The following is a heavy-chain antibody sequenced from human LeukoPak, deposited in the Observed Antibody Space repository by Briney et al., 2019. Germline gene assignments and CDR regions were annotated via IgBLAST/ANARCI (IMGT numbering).Heavy chain of an antibody. J-gene: IGHJ6*03. CDR2: ISSSGSPI. Sequence: GGSLRLSCAASGFTFSDYYMSWIRQAPGKGLEWVSYISSSGSPIYYADSVKGRFTISRDNAKNSLYLQMNSLRAEDTAVYYCARASLSYSSGWYTGYYYMDVWGKGTTVTVSS. D-gene: IGHD6-19*01. V-gene: IGHV3-11*04. CDR1: GFTFSDYY. CDR3: ARASLSYSSGWYTGYYYMDV.